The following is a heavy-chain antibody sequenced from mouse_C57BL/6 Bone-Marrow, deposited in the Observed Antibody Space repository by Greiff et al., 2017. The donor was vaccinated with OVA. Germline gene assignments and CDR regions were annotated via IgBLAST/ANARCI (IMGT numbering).Heavy chain of an antibody. CDR2: INPYNGGT. Sequence: VQLQQSGPVLVKPGASVKMSCKASGYTFTDYYMNWVKQSHGKSLEWIGVINPYNGGTSYNQKFKGKATLTVDKSSSTAYMELNSLTSEDSAVYYCARWDRRFAYWGQGTLVTVSA. CDR3: ARWDRRFAY. D-gene: IGHD4-1*01. J-gene: IGHJ3*01. V-gene: IGHV1-19*01. CDR1: GYTFTDYY.